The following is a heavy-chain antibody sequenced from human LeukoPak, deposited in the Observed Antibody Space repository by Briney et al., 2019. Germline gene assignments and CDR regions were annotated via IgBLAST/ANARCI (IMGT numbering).Heavy chain of an antibody. CDR1: GGSISSGGYS. V-gene: IGHV4-30-2*01. D-gene: IGHD2-2*02. CDR2: IYHSGST. CDR3: ARDRLEGSSTSCYRRNCAFDI. J-gene: IGHJ3*02. Sequence: SETLSLTCAVSGGSISSGGYSWSWIRQPPGKGLEWIGYIYHSGSTYYNPSLKSRVTISVDRSKNQFSLKLSSVTAADTAVYYCARDRLEGSSTSCYRRNCAFDIWGQGTMVTVSS.